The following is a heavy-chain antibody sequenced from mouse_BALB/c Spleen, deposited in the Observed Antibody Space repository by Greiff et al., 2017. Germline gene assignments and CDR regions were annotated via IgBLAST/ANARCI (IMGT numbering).Heavy chain of an antibody. CDR3: ARRGYDGLMDY. J-gene: IGHJ4*01. CDR1: GYSITSDYA. Sequence: VQLKQSGPGLVKPSQSLSLTCTVTGYSITSDYAWNWIRQFPGNKLEWMGYISYSGSTSYNPSLKSRISITRDTSKNQFFLQLNSVTTEDTATYYCARRGYDGLMDYWGQGTSVTVSS. CDR2: ISYSGST. V-gene: IGHV3-2*02. D-gene: IGHD2-14*01.